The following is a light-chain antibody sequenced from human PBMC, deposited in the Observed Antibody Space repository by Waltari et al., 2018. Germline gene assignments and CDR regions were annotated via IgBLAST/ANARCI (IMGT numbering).Light chain of an antibody. V-gene: IGKV3-20*01. CDR2: GAY. CDR1: QSVLHNY. J-gene: IGKJ4*01. CDR3: QQYASPPPLT. Sequence: EIVLTQSPGTLSLSPGESATLACRASQSVLHNYLAWYQQKPGQPPRLLIYGAYNRATGVPDRFSGSGSGTDFTLTISRLEPDDFSVYYCQQYASPPPLTFGGGAKVEIK.